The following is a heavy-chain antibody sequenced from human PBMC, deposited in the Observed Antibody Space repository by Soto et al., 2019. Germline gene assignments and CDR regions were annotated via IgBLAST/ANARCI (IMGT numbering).Heavy chain of an antibody. Sequence: GGSLRLSCSASGFTFSSYAMHWVRQAPGKGLEYVSAISSNGSSTYYADSVKGRFTISRDNSKNTLYLQMSSLRAEDTAVYYCVLIPMTTVVTPNYWGQGTLVTVSS. CDR1: GFTFSSYA. V-gene: IGHV3-64D*06. CDR2: ISSNGSST. D-gene: IGHD4-17*01. J-gene: IGHJ4*02. CDR3: VLIPMTTVVTPNY.